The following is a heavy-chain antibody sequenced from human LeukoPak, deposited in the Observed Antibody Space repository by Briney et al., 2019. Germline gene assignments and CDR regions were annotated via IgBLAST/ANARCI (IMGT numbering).Heavy chain of an antibody. V-gene: IGHV4-59*08. J-gene: IGHJ4*02. CDR1: GCSISSYY. CDR3: AGWARVRAEVVYFDY. CDR2: IYYSGST. Sequence: PSETLSLTCTVSGCSISSYYWSWIRQPPGKGLEWIGYIYYSGSTNYNPSFKSRVTISVDTSKNQFSLKLSSVTAADTAVYYFAGWARVRAEVVYFDYWGQGTLVTVSS. D-gene: IGHD3-10*01.